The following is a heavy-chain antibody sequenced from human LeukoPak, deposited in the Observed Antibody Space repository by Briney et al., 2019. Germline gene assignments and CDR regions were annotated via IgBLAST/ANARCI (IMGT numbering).Heavy chain of an antibody. CDR3: ARVGTTGATADN. J-gene: IGHJ4*02. D-gene: IGHD4-11*01. Sequence: ASVKVSCKASGFTFTSSAMQWVRQARGQRLEWIGWIVVGSGNTNYAQKFQDRITMTSDTSTSTVYMELKSLTSEDTAVYFCARVGTTGATADNWGQGTLVTVSS. V-gene: IGHV1-58*02. CDR2: IVVGSGNT. CDR1: GFTFTSSA.